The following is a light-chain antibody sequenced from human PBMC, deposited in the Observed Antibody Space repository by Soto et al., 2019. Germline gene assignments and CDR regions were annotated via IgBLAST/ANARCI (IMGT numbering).Light chain of an antibody. CDR1: SSNIGNNY. V-gene: IGLV1-51*01. J-gene: IGLJ2*01. CDR3: GAWDSSLRGV. Sequence: QSVLTQPPSVSAAPGQKVTISCSGSSSNIGNNYVSWYQQLPGTAPTLLIYDNNKRPSGIPDRFSGSKSGTSATLGITGLQTGDEADYYCGAWDSSLRGVFGGGTKLTVL. CDR2: DNN.